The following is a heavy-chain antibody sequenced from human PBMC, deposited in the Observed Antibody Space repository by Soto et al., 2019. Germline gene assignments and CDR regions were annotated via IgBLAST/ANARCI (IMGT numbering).Heavy chain of an antibody. V-gene: IGHV1-2*02. Sequence: GXSGKVSCNASGYTFTGYYMHLVRQAPGQGLEWMGWINPNSGGTDYAQKFQGRVTMTRDTSISTAYMELSRLRSDDTAVYYCAGGVPSGSYYKWFDTWGQGTPVTVSS. D-gene: IGHD1-26*01. J-gene: IGHJ5*02. CDR3: AGGVPSGSYYKWFDT. CDR1: GYTFTGYY. CDR2: INPNSGGT.